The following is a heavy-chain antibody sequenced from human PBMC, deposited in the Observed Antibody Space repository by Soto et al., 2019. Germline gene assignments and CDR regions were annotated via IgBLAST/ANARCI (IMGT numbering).Heavy chain of an antibody. V-gene: IGHV2-5*02. CDR2: IYWDDDK. Sequence: QITLKESGPTLVKPTQTLTLTCTFSGFSLSTSGVGVGWIRQPPGKALEWLALIYWDDDKRYSPSLKSRLTISKDTSKNQVVLTMTNMDPVDTSTYYCAHRQQGMAIDYWGQGTLVTVSS. J-gene: IGHJ4*02. CDR3: AHRQQGMAIDY. D-gene: IGHD7-27*01. CDR1: GFSLSTSGVG.